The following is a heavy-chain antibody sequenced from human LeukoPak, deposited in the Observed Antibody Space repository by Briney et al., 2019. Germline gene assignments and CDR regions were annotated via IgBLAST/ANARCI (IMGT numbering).Heavy chain of an antibody. CDR3: ARHVGIHLWSLYFDY. J-gene: IGHJ4*02. CDR1: GGSLSSYY. D-gene: IGHD5-18*01. V-gene: IGHV4-59*08. Sequence: PSETLSLTCIVPGGSLSSYYWSWIRQPPGKGLEWIGDIYSSGSTDYNPSLKSRATISLDTSNHQFSLKLTSVTAADTAVYYCARHVGIHLWSLYFDYWGQGSLVTVSS. CDR2: IYSSGST.